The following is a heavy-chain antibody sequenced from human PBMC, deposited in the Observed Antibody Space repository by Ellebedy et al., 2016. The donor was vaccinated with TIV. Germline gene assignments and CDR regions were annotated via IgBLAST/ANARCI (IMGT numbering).Heavy chain of an antibody. Sequence: PGGSLRLSCAASGFTVSSNYMCWVRQAPGKGLEWVSAISGSGGSTYYADSVKGRFTISRDNSKNTMYLQMNSLRAEDTAVYYCAKRATYYDILTGYYWGDRVNGMDVWGQGTTVTVSS. CDR1: GFTVSSNY. J-gene: IGHJ6*02. D-gene: IGHD3-9*01. V-gene: IGHV3-23*01. CDR2: ISGSGGST. CDR3: AKRATYYDILTGYYWGDRVNGMDV.